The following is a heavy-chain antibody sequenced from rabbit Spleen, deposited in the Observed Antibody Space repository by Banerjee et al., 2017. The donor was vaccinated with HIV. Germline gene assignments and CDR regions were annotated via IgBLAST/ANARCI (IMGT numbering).Heavy chain of an antibody. V-gene: IGHV1S45*01. D-gene: IGHD1-1*01. CDR2: MDDGNSGNT. J-gene: IGHJ4*01. CDR1: GFSFSSDYD. CDR3: ARDLVGVIGWNFYL. Sequence: QEQLVESGGGLVKPGASLTLTCKASGFSFSSDYDLCWVRQAPGKGPEWIACMDDGNSGNTYYANWAKGRFTISKTSSTTVTLRMTSLTAADTATYFCARDLVGVIGWNFYLWGPGTLVTVS.